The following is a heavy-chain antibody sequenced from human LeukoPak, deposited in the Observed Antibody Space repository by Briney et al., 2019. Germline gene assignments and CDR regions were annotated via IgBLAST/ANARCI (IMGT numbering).Heavy chain of an antibody. V-gene: IGHV3-23*01. J-gene: IGHJ4*02. CDR1: GFTFSSYA. Sequence: GGSLRLSCAASGFTFSSYAKSWVRQAPGKGLEWVSAISGSGGSTYYADSVKGRFTISRDNSKNTLYLQMNSLRAEDTAVYYCASCSGSYYLVYWGQGTLVTVSS. D-gene: IGHD3-10*02. CDR2: ISGSGGST. CDR3: ASCSGSYYLVY.